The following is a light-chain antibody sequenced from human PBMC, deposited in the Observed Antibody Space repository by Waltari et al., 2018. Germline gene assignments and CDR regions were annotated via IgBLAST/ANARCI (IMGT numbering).Light chain of an antibody. CDR3: QQYFTTPYT. J-gene: IGKJ2*01. CDR1: QSLLYSSNNRNY. Sequence: DIVLIQSPDSLAVSLGERVTFNCKSSQSLLYSSNNRNYLAWYQQRAGQSPKLLIYGASTREMGVPGRFRGSGSGTDFTLTISSLQAEDVAIYYCQQYFTTPYTFGRGTKLEIK. V-gene: IGKV4-1*01. CDR2: GAS.